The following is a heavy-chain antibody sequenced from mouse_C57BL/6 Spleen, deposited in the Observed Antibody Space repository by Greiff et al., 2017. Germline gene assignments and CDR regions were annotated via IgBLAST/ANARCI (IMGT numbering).Heavy chain of an antibody. D-gene: IGHD1-1*01. CDR1: GYAFSSSW. CDR3: ARMDYCGSAWYFDV. J-gene: IGHJ1*03. Sequence: VQLQQSGPELVKPGASVKISCKASGYAFSSSWMNWVKQRPGKGLEWIGRIYPGDGDTNYNGKFKGKATLTADKSSSTAYMQLSSLTSEDSAVYFCARMDYCGSAWYFDVWGTGTTVTVSS. CDR2: IYPGDGDT. V-gene: IGHV1-82*01.